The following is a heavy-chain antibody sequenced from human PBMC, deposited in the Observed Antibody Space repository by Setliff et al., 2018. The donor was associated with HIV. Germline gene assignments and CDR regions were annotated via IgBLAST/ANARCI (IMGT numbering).Heavy chain of an antibody. J-gene: IGHJ4*02. CDR1: GFTFSNFA. V-gene: IGHV3-30*04. D-gene: IGHD3-22*01. Sequence: PGGSLRLSCVASGFTFSNFAMHWVRQAPGKGLEWVSVISYDGSRMSYADSVKGRFTISRDSSKNTLYLQMDSLRTEDTAVYFCARDKDMTVAFDLWGQGTPVTVSS. CDR3: ARDKDMTVAFDL. CDR2: ISYDGSRM.